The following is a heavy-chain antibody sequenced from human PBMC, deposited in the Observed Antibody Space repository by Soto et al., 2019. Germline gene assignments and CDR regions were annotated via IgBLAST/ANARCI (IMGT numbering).Heavy chain of an antibody. D-gene: IGHD3-10*01. J-gene: IGHJ4*02. CDR2: IWYDGSNK. Sequence: PGGSLRLSCAASGFTFSSYGMHWVRQAPGKGLEWVAVIWYDGSNKYYADSVKGRFTISRDNSKNTLYLQMNSLRAEDTAVYHCARDSSYYGSGRGVLDYWGPGTLVTVSS. CDR1: GFTFSSYG. V-gene: IGHV3-33*01. CDR3: ARDSSYYGSGRGVLDY.